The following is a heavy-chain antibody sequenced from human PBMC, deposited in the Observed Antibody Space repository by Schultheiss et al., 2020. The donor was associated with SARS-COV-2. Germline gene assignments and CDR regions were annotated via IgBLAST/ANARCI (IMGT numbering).Heavy chain of an antibody. V-gene: IGHV3-33*07. CDR3: ARDRDQSYDILTGYYRGYFDP. J-gene: IGHJ5*02. CDR2: IYSGGYT. Sequence: LKISCVASGFIFSRYGMYWVRQAPGKGLEWVAVIYSGGYTYYADSVKGRFTISRDNSKNTLYLQMNSLRAEDTAVYYCARDRDQSYDILTGYYRGYFDPWGQGTLVTVSS. D-gene: IGHD3-9*01. CDR1: GFIFSRYG.